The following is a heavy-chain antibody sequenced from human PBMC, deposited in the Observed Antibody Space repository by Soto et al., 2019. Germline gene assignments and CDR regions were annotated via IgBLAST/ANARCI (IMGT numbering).Heavy chain of an antibody. CDR1: GGSISSYY. CDR3: ARSIKPGAAFDI. D-gene: IGHD1-20*01. J-gene: IGHJ3*02. Sequence: SETLSLTCTVSGGSISSYYWSWIRQPPGKGLEWIGYIYYSGSTNYNPPLKSRVTISVDTSKNQFSLKLSSVTAADTAVYYCARSIKPGAAFDIWGQGTMVTVSS. V-gene: IGHV4-59*01. CDR2: IYYSGST.